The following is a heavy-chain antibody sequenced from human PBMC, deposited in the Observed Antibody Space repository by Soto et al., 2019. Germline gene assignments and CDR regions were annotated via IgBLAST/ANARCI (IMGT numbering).Heavy chain of an antibody. V-gene: IGHV4-59*08. CDR3: ARAYGLGAFDV. J-gene: IGHJ3*01. CDR1: GGSISSYY. CDR2: IFYSGST. Sequence: QVQLQESGPGLVKPSETLSLTCTVSGGSISSYYWSWIRQPPGKGLECIGYIFYSGSTNYNPSLKSRVTIAVDTSKNQFSLNLSSVTAADTVVYYCARAYGLGAFDVWGQGKMVTVSS. D-gene: IGHD3-10*01.